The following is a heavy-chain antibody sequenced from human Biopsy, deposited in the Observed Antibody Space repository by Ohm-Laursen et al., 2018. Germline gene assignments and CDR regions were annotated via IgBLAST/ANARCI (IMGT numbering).Heavy chain of an antibody. CDR3: ARAYFYGMGTSNYFLDS. CDR1: GGSVRSPDHR. D-gene: IGHD3-10*01. CDR2: IYYSWTT. J-gene: IGHJ4*02. Sequence: SQTLSLTCTVSGGSVRSPDHRWNWVRRAPGKGLEWIGNIYYSWTTLYNPSLSGWVTMDLDRSTNQFSLKLKSVTSADTAVYFCARAYFYGMGTSNYFLDSWGQGALVTVSS. V-gene: IGHV4-30-4*08.